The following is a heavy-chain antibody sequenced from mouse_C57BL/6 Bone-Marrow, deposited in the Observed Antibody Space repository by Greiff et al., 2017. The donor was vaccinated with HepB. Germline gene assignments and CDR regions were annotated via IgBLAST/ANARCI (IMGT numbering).Heavy chain of an antibody. D-gene: IGHD1-1*01. V-gene: IGHV1-26*01. CDR1: GYTFTDYY. J-gene: IGHJ2*01. Sequence: EVQLQQSGPELVKPGASVKISCKASGYTFTDYYMNWVKQSHGKSLEWIGDINPNNGGTSYNQKFTGKAKLTVDKSSSTAYMELRSLTSEDSAVYYCARENYGSRYYFDYWGQGTTLTVSS. CDR2: INPNNGGT. CDR3: ARENYGSRYYFDY.